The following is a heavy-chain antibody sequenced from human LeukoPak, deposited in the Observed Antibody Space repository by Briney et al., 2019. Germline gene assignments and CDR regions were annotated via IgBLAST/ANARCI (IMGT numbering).Heavy chain of an antibody. CDR3: ARDYSNYFGYYYYYMDV. D-gene: IGHD4-11*01. Sequence: GASVEVSCKASGYTFTSYDINWVRQATGQGLEWMGWMNPNSGNTGYAQKFQGRVTITRNTSISTAYMELSSLRSEDTAVYYCARDYSNYFGYYYYYMDVWGKGTTVTVSS. CDR2: MNPNSGNT. V-gene: IGHV1-8*03. J-gene: IGHJ6*03. CDR1: GYTFTSYD.